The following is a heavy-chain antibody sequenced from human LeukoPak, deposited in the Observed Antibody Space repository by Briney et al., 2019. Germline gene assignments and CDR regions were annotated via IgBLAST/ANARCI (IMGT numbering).Heavy chain of an antibody. J-gene: IGHJ3*02. CDR1: GYTFTGYY. V-gene: IGHV1-69*13. D-gene: IGHD3-22*01. CDR3: ATTYYYDRWGRAFDI. CDR2: IIPTFGTA. Sequence: SVKVSCKASGYTFTGYYMHWVRQAPGQGLEWMGGIIPTFGTAKYAQKFQGRVTITADESTSTAYMELSSLRSEDTAVYYCATTYYYDRWGRAFDIWGQGTMVTVSS.